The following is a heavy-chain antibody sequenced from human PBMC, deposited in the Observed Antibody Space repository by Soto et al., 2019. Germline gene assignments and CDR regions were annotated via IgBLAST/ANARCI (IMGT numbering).Heavy chain of an antibody. D-gene: IGHD3-10*01. Sequence: GGSLRLSCAASGFTFSTYAMSWVRQAPGKGLEWVSTISDSGGSTYYADSVKGRFTISRDNSKNTLYLLMNSLSAEDTALYYCAKVHGSGTYYNFPDYWGQGTLVTVSS. V-gene: IGHV3-23*01. CDR3: AKVHGSGTYYNFPDY. J-gene: IGHJ4*02. CDR1: GFTFSTYA. CDR2: ISDSGGST.